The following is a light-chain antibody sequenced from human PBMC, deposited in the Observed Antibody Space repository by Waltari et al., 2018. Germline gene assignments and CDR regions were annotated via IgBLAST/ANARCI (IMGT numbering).Light chain of an antibody. CDR2: GST. V-gene: IGLV1-40*01. CDR3: QSYDTSLSVV. J-gene: IGLJ3*02. CDR1: GSNLGAGFD. Sequence: QSVLTQAPSMSGAPGQRVTISCTGSGSNLGAGFDVHWYQQLPRAAPKLLIYGSTSRPLGVPDRFFGSTSGTSASLVIIGLQPEDEAVYYCQSYDTSLSVVFGGGTKLTVL.